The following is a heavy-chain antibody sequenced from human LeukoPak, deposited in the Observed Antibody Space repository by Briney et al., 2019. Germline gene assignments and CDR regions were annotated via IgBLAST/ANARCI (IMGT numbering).Heavy chain of an antibody. J-gene: IGHJ3*02. D-gene: IGHD6-13*01. V-gene: IGHV3-30*04. CDR2: ISSDGSHK. CDR3: AKERRQQLVPDAFDI. Sequence: GGSLRLSCAASGFTLSKFGVHWVRQAPGKGLEWVAVISSDGSHKYYADSVKGRFTISRDNSQSTAYIQMNSLTIEDTAVYYCAKERRQQLVPDAFDIWGQGTMVTVSS. CDR1: GFTLSKFG.